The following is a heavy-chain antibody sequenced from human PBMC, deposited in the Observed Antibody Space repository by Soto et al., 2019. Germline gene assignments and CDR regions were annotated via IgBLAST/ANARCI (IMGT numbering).Heavy chain of an antibody. Sequence: ASVKVSCKVSGYTLTELSMHWVRQAPGKGLEWMGGFDPEDGETIYAQKFQGRVTMTEDTSTDTAYMELSSLRSEDTAVYYCATAMNGGYEILYAFDIWGQGTMVTVSS. CDR1: GYTLTELS. CDR3: ATAMNGGYEILYAFDI. V-gene: IGHV1-24*01. J-gene: IGHJ3*02. CDR2: FDPEDGET. D-gene: IGHD5-12*01.